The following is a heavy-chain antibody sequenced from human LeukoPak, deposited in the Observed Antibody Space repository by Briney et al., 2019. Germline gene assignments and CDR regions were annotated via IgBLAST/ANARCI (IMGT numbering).Heavy chain of an antibody. J-gene: IGHJ4*02. CDR1: GFTFSSYS. CDR3: ARAAAVAGTESFFDY. Sequence: GSLRLSCAASGFTFSSYSMNWVRQAPGKGLEWVSSISSSGSTIYYADSVKGRFTISRDNAKNSLYLQMNSLRAEDTAVYYCARAAAVAGTESFFDYWGQGTLVTVSS. V-gene: IGHV3-21*04. CDR2: ISSSGSTI. D-gene: IGHD6-19*01.